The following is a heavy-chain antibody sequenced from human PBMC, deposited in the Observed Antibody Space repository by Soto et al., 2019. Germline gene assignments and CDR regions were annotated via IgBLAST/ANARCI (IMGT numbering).Heavy chain of an antibody. D-gene: IGHD6-19*01. CDR2: IIPIFGTA. V-gene: IGHV1-69*05. CDR3: ARGVNVGIAVAGLDY. J-gene: IGHJ4*02. Sequence: SVKVSCEASGGTFSSYAISWVRQAPGQGLEWMGGIIPIFGTANYAQKFQGRVTITTDKSTSTAYMELSSLRSEDTAVYYCARGVNVGIAVAGLDYWGQGTLVTVSS. CDR1: GGTFSSYA.